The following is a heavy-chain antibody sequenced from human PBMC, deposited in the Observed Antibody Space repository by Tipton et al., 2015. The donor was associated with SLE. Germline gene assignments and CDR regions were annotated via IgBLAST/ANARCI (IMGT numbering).Heavy chain of an antibody. J-gene: IGHJ4*02. D-gene: IGHD2-2*03. CDR1: GGSISSSSYY. V-gene: IGHV4-39*07. CDR2: IYYSGST. CDR3: ARDGYCISTSCYRGDY. Sequence: TLSLTCTVSGGSISSSSYYWGWIRQPPGKGLEWIGSIYYSGSTYYNPSLKSRVTISVDTSKNQFSLKLSSVTAADTAVYYCARDGYCISTSCYRGDYWGQGTLVTVSS.